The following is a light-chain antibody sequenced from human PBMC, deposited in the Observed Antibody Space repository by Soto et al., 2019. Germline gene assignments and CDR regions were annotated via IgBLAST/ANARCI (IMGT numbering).Light chain of an antibody. CDR3: QQYGSSPLT. Sequence: DIVLTQSPGTLSVSPGERATLSCRASQSVNSYYLAWYQQKPGQAPRLLIYDTSNRATGIPDRFSGSGSGTDFTLTISRLEPEDFAVYYCQQYGSSPLTFGGGTKVDI. J-gene: IGKJ4*01. V-gene: IGKV3-20*01. CDR1: QSVNSYY. CDR2: DTS.